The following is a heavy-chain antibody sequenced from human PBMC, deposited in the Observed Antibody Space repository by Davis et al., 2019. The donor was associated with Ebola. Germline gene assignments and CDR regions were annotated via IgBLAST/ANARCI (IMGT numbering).Heavy chain of an antibody. V-gene: IGHV3-30*02. CDR1: GFTFSDYG. CDR2: IQYDGSYK. CDR3: ARGLAAAYLDY. Sequence: GESLKISCAASGFTFSDYGMHWVCQAPGKGLEWVTFIQYDGSYKYYADSVKGRFTISRDNSKNTLYLQMGSLRAEDMAVYYCARGLAAAYLDYWGQGTLVTVSS. D-gene: IGHD6-13*01. J-gene: IGHJ4*02.